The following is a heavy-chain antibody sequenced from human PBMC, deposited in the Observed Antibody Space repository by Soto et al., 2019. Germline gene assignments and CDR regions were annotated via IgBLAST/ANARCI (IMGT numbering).Heavy chain of an antibody. D-gene: IGHD5-18*01. CDR3: AKEYGHGYWYFDY. J-gene: IGHJ4*02. CDR2: ISGSGGST. CDR1: VFTFSSYA. Sequence: GGSLRLSCAASVFTFSSYAMSWVRQAPGKGLEWVSAISGSGGSTYYADSVKGRFSISRDTSKNTVSLQMNSLRAEDTAIYYCAKEYGHGYWYFDYRGQGTQVTVSS. V-gene: IGHV3-23*01.